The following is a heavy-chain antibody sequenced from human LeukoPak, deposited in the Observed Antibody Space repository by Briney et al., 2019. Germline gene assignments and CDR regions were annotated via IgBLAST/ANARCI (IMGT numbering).Heavy chain of an antibody. CDR2: INHNGNVN. V-gene: IGHV3-7*01. Sequence: GGSLRLSCAASGFTFSSYWMNWARQAPGKGLEWVASINHNGNVNYYVDSVKGRFTISRDNAKNSLYLQMNSLRAEDTAVYYCARASAHYDFWGGYGYYGMDVWGQGTTVTVSS. D-gene: IGHD3-3*01. CDR1: GFTFSSYW. CDR3: ARASAHYDFWGGYGYYGMDV. J-gene: IGHJ6*02.